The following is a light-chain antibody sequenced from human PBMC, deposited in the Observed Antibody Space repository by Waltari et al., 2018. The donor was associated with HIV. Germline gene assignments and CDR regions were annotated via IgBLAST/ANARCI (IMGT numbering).Light chain of an antibody. CDR1: SSNTGAG. V-gene: IGKV3-20*01. CDR3: QQYVSSPLT. CDR2: GAS. Sequence: VLTQPPSVSGAPGQRVTISCTGSSSNTGAGYDVHWYQQKPGQAPRLLIYGASSRATGLPDRISGSGSGTDFTLTISRLEPEDFAVYFCQQYVSSPLTFGGGTNLEIK. J-gene: IGKJ4*01.